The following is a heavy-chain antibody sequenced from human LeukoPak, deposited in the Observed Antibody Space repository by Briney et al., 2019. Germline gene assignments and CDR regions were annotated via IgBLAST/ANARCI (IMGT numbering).Heavy chain of an antibody. Sequence: SETLSLTCAVYGGSFSGYYWSWIRQPPGKGLEWIGEINHSGSTNYNPSLKSRVTISVDTSKNQFSLKLSSVTAADTAVYYCARAAVAATRHSPGRYYYYGTDVWGKGTTVTVSS. D-gene: IGHD2-15*01. CDR2: INHSGST. V-gene: IGHV4-34*01. J-gene: IGHJ6*04. CDR3: ARAAVAATRHSPGRYYYYGTDV. CDR1: GGSFSGYY.